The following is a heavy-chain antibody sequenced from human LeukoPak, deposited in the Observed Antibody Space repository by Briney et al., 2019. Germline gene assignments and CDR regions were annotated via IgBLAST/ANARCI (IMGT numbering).Heavy chain of an antibody. Sequence: PSETLSLTCAVYGGSFSGYYWSWIRQPPGKGLEWIGEINHSGSTNYNPSFKSRVTISVDTSKNQFSLKLSSVTAADTAVYYCARGVLWFGDYWGQGTLVTVSS. CDR3: ARGVLWFGDY. CDR1: GGSFSGYY. CDR2: INHSGST. V-gene: IGHV4-34*01. D-gene: IGHD3-10*01. J-gene: IGHJ4*02.